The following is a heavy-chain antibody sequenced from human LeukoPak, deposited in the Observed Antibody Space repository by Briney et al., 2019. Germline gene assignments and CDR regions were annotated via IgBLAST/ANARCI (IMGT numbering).Heavy chain of an antibody. J-gene: IGHJ4*02. CDR1: GGSISSYS. V-gene: IGHV4-59*08. CDR3: AREGTATSFDS. Sequence: PSETLSLTCTVSGGSISSYSWSWIRQPPGKGLEWVGYIYYSGSTNYNPSLKSRVTISLDTSKNQFSLKLTSVTAADTAVYYCAREGTATSFDSWGQGTLVTVSS. CDR2: IYYSGST.